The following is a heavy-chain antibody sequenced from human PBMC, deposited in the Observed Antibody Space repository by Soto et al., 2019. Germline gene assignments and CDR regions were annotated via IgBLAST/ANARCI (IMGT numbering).Heavy chain of an antibody. Sequence: QVQLQESGPGLVKPSQTLSLTCTVSVGSISIGDHYWSWIRHRPGKGLEWIGYIYYSGNTYYNPSLKSRIIMSVDTSKSQFSLRVSAVTAAATAIYYCAGFSSGEYGGNSGFVYWGQGTLVPVSS. CDR3: AGFSSGEYGGNSGFVY. V-gene: IGHV4-31*03. J-gene: IGHJ4*02. CDR1: VGSISIGDHY. CDR2: IYYSGNT. D-gene: IGHD2-21*02.